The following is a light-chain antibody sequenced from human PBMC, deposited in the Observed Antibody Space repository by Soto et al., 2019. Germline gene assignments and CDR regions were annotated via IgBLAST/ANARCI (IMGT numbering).Light chain of an antibody. V-gene: IGLV1-40*01. J-gene: IGLJ1*01. CDR2: GNT. Sequence: QPVLTQPPSVSGAPGQRVTISCTGSSSNVGAGYDVHWYQQLPGTAPKLLIYGNTNRPSGVPDRFSGSKSGNTASLTVSGLQAEDEADYYCSSYAGSSNVFGTGTKLTVL. CDR1: SSNVGAGYD. CDR3: SSYAGSSNV.